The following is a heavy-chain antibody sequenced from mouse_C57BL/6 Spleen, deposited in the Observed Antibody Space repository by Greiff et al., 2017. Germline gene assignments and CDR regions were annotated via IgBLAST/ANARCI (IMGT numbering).Heavy chain of an antibody. Sequence: VQLQQPGAELVKPGASVKLSCKASGYTFTSYWMQWVKQRPGQGLEWIGEIDPSDSYTNYNQKFKGKATLTVDTSSSTAYMQLSSLSSEDSAVYYCARFGYDGYYAMDYWGQGTSVTVSS. D-gene: IGHD2-14*01. V-gene: IGHV1-50*01. CDR1: GYTFTSYW. CDR2: IDPSDSYT. J-gene: IGHJ4*01. CDR3: ARFGYDGYYAMDY.